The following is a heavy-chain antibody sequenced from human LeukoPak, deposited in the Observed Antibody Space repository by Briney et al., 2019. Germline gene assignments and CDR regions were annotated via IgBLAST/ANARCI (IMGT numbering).Heavy chain of an antibody. D-gene: IGHD3-22*01. CDR2: IYYSGST. Sequence: SEPLSLTCTVSGGSISSYYWSWIRQPPGKGLEWIGYIYYSGSTNYNPSLKSRVTISVDTSKNQFSLKLSSVTAADTAAYYCARVNYYDSSARFDPWGQGTLVTVSS. V-gene: IGHV4-59*01. CDR1: GGSISSYY. J-gene: IGHJ5*02. CDR3: ARVNYYDSSARFDP.